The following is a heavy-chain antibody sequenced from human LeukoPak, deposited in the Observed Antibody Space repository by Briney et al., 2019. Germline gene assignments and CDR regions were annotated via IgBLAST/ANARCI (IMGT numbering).Heavy chain of an antibody. CDR1: GYTFTSNY. J-gene: IGHJ4*02. V-gene: IGHV1-46*01. CDR2: IHPSGSST. Sequence: ASVKVSSTASGYTFTSNYMHWVRQAPGQGLEWIGGIHPSGSSTNYAQKFQGRVTMTKDTSTSTVYIELNNLRSEDTPVYYCARMDMDIAMVTNYLDHWGQGTLVTVSS. CDR3: ARMDMDIAMVTNYLDH. D-gene: IGHD5-18*01.